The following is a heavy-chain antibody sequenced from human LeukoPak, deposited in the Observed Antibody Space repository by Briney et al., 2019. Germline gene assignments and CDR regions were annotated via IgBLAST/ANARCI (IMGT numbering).Heavy chain of an antibody. Sequence: GGPLRLSCAASGFMLSSYAMTWVRQAPGKGLEWVSSISGPGEFTYYAESVKGRCTISRDNPENTVYLQMNRLRVDDTAVYYYAKVGYDDLDQWGQGTLVPVSS. CDR2: ISGPGEFT. CDR1: GFMLSSYA. D-gene: IGHD5-12*01. J-gene: IGHJ4*02. CDR3: AKVGYDDLDQ. V-gene: IGHV3-23*01.